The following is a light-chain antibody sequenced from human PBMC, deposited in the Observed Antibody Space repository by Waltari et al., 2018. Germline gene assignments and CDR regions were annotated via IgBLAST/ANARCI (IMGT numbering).Light chain of an antibody. V-gene: IGLV1-51*02. Sequence: QSVLTHPPSVSAAPGQRVTISCSGGSSNIGNNYVYWYRQFPGTAPKLLIYENTERPSGIPGRFSGSKSGTSATLDITGLQAGDEADYYCGTWDSSLSGAVFGGGTHLTVL. J-gene: IGLJ7*01. CDR3: GTWDSSLSGAV. CDR1: SSNIGNNY. CDR2: ENT.